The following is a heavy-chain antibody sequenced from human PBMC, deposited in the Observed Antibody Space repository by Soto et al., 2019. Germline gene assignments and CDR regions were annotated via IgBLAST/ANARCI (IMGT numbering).Heavy chain of an antibody. J-gene: IGHJ6*02. CDR1: GGSFSGYY. V-gene: IGHV4-34*01. CDR3: ARDGGYSYGGTYYYYGMDV. Sequence: TLSLTCAVYGGSFSGYYWSWIRQPPGKGLEWIGEINHSGSTNYNPSLKSRVTISVDTSKNQFSLKLSSVTAADTAVYYCARDGGYSYGGTYYYYGMDVWGQGTTVTVSS. CDR2: INHSGST. D-gene: IGHD5-18*01.